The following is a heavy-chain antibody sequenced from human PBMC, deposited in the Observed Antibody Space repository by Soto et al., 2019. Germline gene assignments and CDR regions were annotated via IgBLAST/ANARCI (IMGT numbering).Heavy chain of an antibody. CDR3: AREYTACPLAYGLDV. CDR1: GFTFSTYS. CDR2: ISSRSDI. Sequence: EVQLVESGGGLVKPGGSPRLSCVGSGFTFSTYSINWVRQAPGKGLEWVSSISSRSDIYYADSVKGRFTISRDNAKNSVSLQMNSLRAEDTAVYYCAREYTACPLAYGLDVWGQGTTVTVSS. D-gene: IGHD2-2*02. V-gene: IGHV3-21*02. J-gene: IGHJ6*02.